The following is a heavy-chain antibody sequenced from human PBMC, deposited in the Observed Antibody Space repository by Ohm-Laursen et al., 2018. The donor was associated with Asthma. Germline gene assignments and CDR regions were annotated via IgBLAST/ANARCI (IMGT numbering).Heavy chain of an antibody. D-gene: IGHD3-16*01. V-gene: IGHV3-30*18. J-gene: IGHJ6*02. CDR1: GFTFSSYG. CDR3: AKDRRWGDYYYGMDV. Sequence: SLRLSCSASGFTFSSYGMHWVRQAPGKGLEWVAVISYDGSNKYYADSVTGRFTISRDNSKNTLYLQMNSLKAEDTAVYYCAKDRRWGDYYYGMDVWGQGTTVTVSS. CDR2: ISYDGSNK.